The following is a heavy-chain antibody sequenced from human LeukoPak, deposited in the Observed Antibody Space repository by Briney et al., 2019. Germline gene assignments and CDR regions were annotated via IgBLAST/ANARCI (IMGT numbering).Heavy chain of an antibody. V-gene: IGHV3-21*01. CDR1: GFTFSIYN. Sequence: GGSLRLSCAASGFTFSIYNMNWVRQAPGKGLEWVSSISSSSSYIYYADSVKGRFTISRDNAKNSLYLQMNSLRAEDTAVYYCARDYGSGSSLSYYYYYMDVWGKGTTVTVSS. D-gene: IGHD3-10*01. CDR3: ARDYGSGSSLSYYYYYMDV. J-gene: IGHJ6*03. CDR2: ISSSSSYI.